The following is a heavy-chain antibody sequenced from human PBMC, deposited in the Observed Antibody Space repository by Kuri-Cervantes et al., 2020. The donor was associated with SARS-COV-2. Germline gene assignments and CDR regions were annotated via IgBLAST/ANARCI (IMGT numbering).Heavy chain of an antibody. J-gene: IGHJ6*02. Sequence: KVSCKGSGYSFTSYWISRVRQMPGKGLEWMGRIDPSDSYTNYSPSFQGHVTISADKSISTAYLQWSSLKASDTAMYYCARRLEPTYYYDSSGYYYVFYYYGMDVWGQGTTVTVSS. V-gene: IGHV5-10-1*01. CDR3: ARRLEPTYYYDSSGYYYVFYYYGMDV. D-gene: IGHD3-22*01. CDR2: IDPSDSYT. CDR1: GYSFTSYW.